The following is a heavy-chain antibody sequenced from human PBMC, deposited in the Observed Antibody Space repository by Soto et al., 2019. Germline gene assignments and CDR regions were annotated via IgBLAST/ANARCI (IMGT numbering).Heavy chain of an antibody. Sequence: QVQLVQSGAEVKKPGASVKVSCKASGYTFTSYDINWVRQATGQGLEWIGWMSPKTGNTGYAQKFQGRVTMTRNPSISTAYMELSSLTSEDTAVYYCTRGPPDWGFDYWGQGTLFPVSS. CDR1: GYTFTSYD. D-gene: IGHD7-27*01. J-gene: IGHJ4*02. CDR2: MSPKTGNT. CDR3: TRGPPDWGFDY. V-gene: IGHV1-8*01.